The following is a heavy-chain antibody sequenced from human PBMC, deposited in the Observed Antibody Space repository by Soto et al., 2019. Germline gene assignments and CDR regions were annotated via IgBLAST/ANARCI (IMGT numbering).Heavy chain of an antibody. J-gene: IGHJ5*02. CDR3: VRLVTTVSTWWFDP. CDR1: GASISSGAYY. Sequence: QVQLKESGPGLVKPSQTLSLTCTVSGASISSGAYYWSWIRQPPGKGLESIGYIYYSGNTYYNPSLKSRVTISVDTSKNQFSLKMSSVTAADTALYFCVRLVTTVSTWWFDPWGQGTLVTVSS. CDR2: IYYSGNT. D-gene: IGHD4-17*01. V-gene: IGHV4-30-4*01.